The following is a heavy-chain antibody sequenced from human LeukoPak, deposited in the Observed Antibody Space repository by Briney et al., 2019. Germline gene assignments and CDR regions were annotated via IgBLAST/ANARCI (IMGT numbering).Heavy chain of an antibody. CDR2: IYYSGST. V-gene: IGHV4-59*01. CDR1: GGSISSYY. CDR3: ARSHFAKDAFDI. Sequence: SSETLSLTCTVSGGSISSYYWSWIRQPPGKGLEWIGYIYYSGSTNYNPSLKSRVTISVDTSKNQFSLKLSSVTAADTAVYYCARSHFAKDAFDIWGQGTMVTVSS. J-gene: IGHJ3*02.